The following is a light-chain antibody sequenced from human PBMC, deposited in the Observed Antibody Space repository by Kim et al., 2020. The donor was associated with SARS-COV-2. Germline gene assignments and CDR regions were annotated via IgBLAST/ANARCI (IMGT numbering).Light chain of an antibody. V-gene: IGKV3-20*01. CDR1: QTVTIND. CDR2: VAS. J-gene: IGKJ1*01. Sequence: CPGEEADLPCRARQTVTINDLSWYLKKPGQDPRLLSYVASSRATGSPDRCSGGGYGTDFTLTISRLEPEDFAVYYCQQYGSVPATFGQGTKGEIK. CDR3: QQYGSVPAT.